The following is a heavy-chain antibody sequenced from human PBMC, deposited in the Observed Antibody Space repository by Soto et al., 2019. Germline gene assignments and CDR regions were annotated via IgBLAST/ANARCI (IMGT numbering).Heavy chain of an antibody. CDR1: EFNFRGYA. CDR3: AKDQSNSNPLYYFDF. Sequence: GSLRLSCAASEFNFRGYAMHWVRQAPGKGLDWVALISYDGSDTYYIDSVKGRFTISRDNSNSTLYLQMNDLRVEDTAVYYCAKDQSNSNPLYYFDFWGPGTLVTVPQ. CDR2: ISYDGSDT. J-gene: IGHJ4*02. D-gene: IGHD3-22*01. V-gene: IGHV3-30*18.